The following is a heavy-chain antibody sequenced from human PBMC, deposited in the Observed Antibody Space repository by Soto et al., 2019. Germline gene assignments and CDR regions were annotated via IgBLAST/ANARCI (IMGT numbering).Heavy chain of an antibody. D-gene: IGHD6-19*01. CDR1: VGSISSGDYY. V-gene: IGHV4-30-4*01. Sequence: PXETLSLTCTVSVGSISSGDYYWSWIRQPPGKGLEWIGYISYSGNTNYNPSLKSRIVMSIDTSKNQFSLTLSSVTAADTAVYFCARGSGQWLPPRYWGQVTLVTVSS. CDR3: ARGSGQWLPPRY. J-gene: IGHJ4*02. CDR2: ISYSGNT.